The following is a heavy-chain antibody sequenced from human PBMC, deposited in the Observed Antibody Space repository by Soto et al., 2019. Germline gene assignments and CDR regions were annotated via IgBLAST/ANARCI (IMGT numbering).Heavy chain of an antibody. CDR1: GFTFSRYA. V-gene: IGHV3-23*01. D-gene: IGHD4-17*01. J-gene: IGHJ6*02. CDR2: IGDRGTTT. Sequence: EVKLLQSGGGLVQPGGSLRLSCVGSGFTFSRYAMIWVRQTPGKGLEWVSGIGDRGTTTYYADSVKGRFTISRDNSGNTLFLQMTILTGEDTAVSYCAKDRLGDYYYYGMDVWGQGTTVTV. CDR3: AKDRLGDYYYYGMDV.